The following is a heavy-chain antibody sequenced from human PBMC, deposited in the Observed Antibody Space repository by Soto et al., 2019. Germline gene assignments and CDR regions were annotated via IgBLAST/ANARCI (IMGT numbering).Heavy chain of an antibody. CDR3: ARADYYDSSGFYDDC. D-gene: IGHD3-22*01. V-gene: IGHV1-46*01. Sequence: QVQLVQSGAEVKKPGASVKVSCKASGYIFTNHYIHWVRQAPGQGLEWMGIINPSGGSTNYLQKFQGRITMTRDTSTSTVYMEVSSLRSEDTAVYFCARADYYDSSGFYDDCWGQGSLVTVSS. CDR2: INPSGGST. J-gene: IGHJ4*02. CDR1: GYIFTNHY.